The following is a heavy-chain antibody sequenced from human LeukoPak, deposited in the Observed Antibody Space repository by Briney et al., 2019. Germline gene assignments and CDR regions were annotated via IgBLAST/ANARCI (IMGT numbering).Heavy chain of an antibody. CDR1: GFTFDDYA. J-gene: IGHJ6*03. Sequence: GRSLRLSCAASGFTFDDYAMHWVRQAPGKGLEWVSGISWNSGSIGYADSVKGRFTISRDNANNTLYLQMNSLRAEDTGVYYCGREGYYYMDVWGKGTTVTVSS. CDR3: GREGYYYMDV. V-gene: IGHV3-9*01. CDR2: ISWNSGSI.